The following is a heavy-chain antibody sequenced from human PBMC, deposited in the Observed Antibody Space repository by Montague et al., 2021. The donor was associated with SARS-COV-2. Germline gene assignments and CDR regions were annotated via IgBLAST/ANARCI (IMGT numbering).Heavy chain of an antibody. CDR3: ATFFGPYSYGLDV. CDR2: IYYTGNT. CDR1: GGSLSTYY. J-gene: IGHJ6*02. Sequence: SETLSLTCTVSGGSLSTYYWSWIRQPPGKGLECIGYIYYTGNTNYNPSLKSRVTISVDTSKNQFSLKLGPVTAADTAVDYCATFFGPYSYGLDVWGQGTTVTVSS. V-gene: IGHV4-59*13. D-gene: IGHD3-10*01.